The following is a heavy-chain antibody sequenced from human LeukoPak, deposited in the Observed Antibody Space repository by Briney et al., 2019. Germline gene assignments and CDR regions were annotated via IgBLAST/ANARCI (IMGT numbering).Heavy chain of an antibody. CDR1: GASFSGYY. CDR2: INHSGST. V-gene: IGHV4-34*01. J-gene: IGHJ6*02. Sequence: PSATLSLTCAVYGASFSGYYWSWIRQPPGKGLEWIGEINHSGSTNYNPSLKSRVTISVDTSKNQFSLKLSSVTAADTAVYYCARDHIVVVPAAGYYYYGMDVWGQGTTVTVSS. CDR3: ARDHIVVVPAAGYYYYGMDV. D-gene: IGHD2-2*01.